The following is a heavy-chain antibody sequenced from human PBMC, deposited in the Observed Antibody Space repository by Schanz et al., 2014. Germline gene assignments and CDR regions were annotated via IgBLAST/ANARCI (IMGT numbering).Heavy chain of an antibody. Sequence: EVRLVESGGGVVQPGRSLRLSCAASGFTFSSYSMNWVRQVPGKGLEWLSYIATSSSTRHYADSVKGRVTISRDNAKNSVSLQMRRLRAEDTAVYYCASGVHVSSLQKGLQFWGRGTLVIVSS. V-gene: IGHV3-48*01. CDR3: ASGVHVSSLQKGLQF. D-gene: IGHD3-10*01. CDR1: GFTFSSYS. J-gene: IGHJ1*01. CDR2: IATSSSTR.